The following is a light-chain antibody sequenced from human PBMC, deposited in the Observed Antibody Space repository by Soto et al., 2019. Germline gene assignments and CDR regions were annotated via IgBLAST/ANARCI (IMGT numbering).Light chain of an antibody. CDR1: QSISTY. CDR2: AAS. CDR3: QQSYRTPWT. V-gene: IGKV1-39*01. Sequence: DIQMTQSPSSLSASVGDRVTITCRASQSISTYLNWYQQKPGKAPELLIYAASSLQSGVPSRFSGSGSGTDCTLTINSLQPEDFASYYCQQSYRTPWTFGQGTKVEIK. J-gene: IGKJ1*01.